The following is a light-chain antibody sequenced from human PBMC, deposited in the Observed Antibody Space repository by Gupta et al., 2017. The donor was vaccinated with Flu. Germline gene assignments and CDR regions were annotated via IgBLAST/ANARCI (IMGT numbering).Light chain of an antibody. CDR3: QSYDSSLTGYV. Sequence: SVLTQPPSVSGAPGQRVTISCTGISSNIGAGYDVHWYQQLPGTAPKLLIYVNTNRPSGVPDRFSGSKSGTSASLAITGLQAEDEADYYCQSYDSSLTGYVFGTWTKVTVL. CDR1: SSNIGAGYD. CDR2: VNT. J-gene: IGLJ1*01. V-gene: IGLV1-40*01.